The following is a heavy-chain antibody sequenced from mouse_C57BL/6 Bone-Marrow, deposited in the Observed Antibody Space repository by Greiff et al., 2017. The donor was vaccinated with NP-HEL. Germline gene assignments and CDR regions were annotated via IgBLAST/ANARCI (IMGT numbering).Heavy chain of an antibody. CDR3: TTLLYYDGARIPAYAMDY. D-gene: IGHD2-4*01. V-gene: IGHV14-4*01. CDR1: GFNIKDDY. Sequence: EVKLQQSGAELVRPGASVKLSCTASGFNIKDDYMHWVKQRPEQGLEWIGWIDPENGDTEYASKFQGKATITADTSSNTAYLQLSSLTSEDTAVYYCTTLLYYDGARIPAYAMDYWGQGTSVTVSS. J-gene: IGHJ4*01. CDR2: IDPENGDT.